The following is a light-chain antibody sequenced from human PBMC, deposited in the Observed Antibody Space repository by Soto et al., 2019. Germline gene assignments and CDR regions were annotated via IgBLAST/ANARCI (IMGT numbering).Light chain of an antibody. J-gene: IGLJ2*01. CDR3: SSYTSTNTLVV. V-gene: IGLV2-14*01. CDR1: SSDVGGYDY. CDR2: EVN. Sequence: QSALTQPASVSGSPGQSITISCTGTSSDVGGYDYVSWYQHHPGKAPKLMIYEVNNRPSGVSNRFSGSKSGSTASLTISGLQAEDEADYYCSSYTSTNTLVVFAGGTKVTVL.